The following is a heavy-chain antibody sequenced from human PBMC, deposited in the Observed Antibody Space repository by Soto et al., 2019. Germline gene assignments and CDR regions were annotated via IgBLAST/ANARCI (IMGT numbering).Heavy chain of an antibody. CDR1: GGSISSGDYY. CDR3: AREGGSAFPRPFDP. J-gene: IGHJ5*02. D-gene: IGHD3-10*01. CDR2: IYYSGST. V-gene: IGHV4-31*03. Sequence: QVQLQESGPGLVKPSQTLSLTCTVSGGSISSGDYYWSWIRQHPGKGLEWIGYIYYSGSTNYNPSLKSRVTMSVDTSKNQFSLKLSSVTAADTAVYYCAREGGSAFPRPFDPWGQGTLVTVSS.